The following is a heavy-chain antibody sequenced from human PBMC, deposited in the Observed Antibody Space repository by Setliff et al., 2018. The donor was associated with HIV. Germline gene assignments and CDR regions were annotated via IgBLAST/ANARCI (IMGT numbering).Heavy chain of an antibody. D-gene: IGHD1-26*01. CDR3: TTDLGSGRFSWNNN. CDR1: RFTFNNAW. J-gene: IGHJ4*02. V-gene: IGHV3-15*01. CDR2: IKKSSDGGKT. Sequence: GGSLRLSCVASRFTFNNAWMNWVRQAPGKGPEWLGRIKKSSDGGKTDYASPVKGRFTISRDDSKNTLYLQMNSLKTEDTAIYYCTTDLGSGRFSWNNNWGQGTLVTVSS.